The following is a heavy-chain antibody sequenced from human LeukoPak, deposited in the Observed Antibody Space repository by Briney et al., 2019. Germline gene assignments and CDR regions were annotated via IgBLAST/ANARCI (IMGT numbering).Heavy chain of an antibody. D-gene: IGHD6-19*01. Sequence: GGSLRLSCAASGFTFSGYGMHWVRQAPGKGLEWVAFIRSDGTNKYYADSVKGRFTISRDNANNSLYLQMNSLRAEDTAVYYCARDAEEQWLQFDYWGQGTLVTVSS. J-gene: IGHJ4*02. V-gene: IGHV3-30*02. CDR3: ARDAEEQWLQFDY. CDR1: GFTFSGYG. CDR2: IRSDGTNK.